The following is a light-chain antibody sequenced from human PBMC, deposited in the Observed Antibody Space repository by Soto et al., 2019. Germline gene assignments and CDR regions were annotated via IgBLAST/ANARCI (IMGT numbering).Light chain of an antibody. CDR3: LQDYNYPRT. Sequence: EIVMTQSPATLSVSPGERATLSCRASQSVFSSLAWFQQKPGQAPRLLIYGAATRATGIPARFSGSGSGTEFTLTISSLQSEDFATYYCLQDYNYPRTFGQGTKVEIK. J-gene: IGKJ1*01. CDR2: GAA. V-gene: IGKV3-15*01. CDR1: QSVFSS.